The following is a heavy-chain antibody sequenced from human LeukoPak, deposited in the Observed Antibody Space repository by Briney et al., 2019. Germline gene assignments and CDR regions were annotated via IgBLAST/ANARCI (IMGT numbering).Heavy chain of an antibody. Sequence: GRSLRLSCAASGFTFDDYAMHWVRQAPGKGLEWVSGISWNSGSIGYADSVKGRFTISRDNAKNSLYLQMNSLRAEDTALYYCAKDKYSNYGGFDYWGQGTLVTVSS. CDR1: GFTFDDYA. J-gene: IGHJ4*02. V-gene: IGHV3-9*01. CDR3: AKDKYSNYGGFDY. D-gene: IGHD4-11*01. CDR2: ISWNSGSI.